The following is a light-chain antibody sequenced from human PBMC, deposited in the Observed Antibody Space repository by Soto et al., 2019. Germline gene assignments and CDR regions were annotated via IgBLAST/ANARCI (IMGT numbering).Light chain of an antibody. V-gene: IGKV3-11*01. CDR1: QSVGSY. CDR2: GAS. Sequence: EIGLTQSPATLSLSPGERATLSCRASQSVGSYLACYQQKPGQAPRPLIYGASKRAPGVSARFSGSGSGTDFTLTISSLEPEDFAVYHCLQRSIGFTFGPGTKVDIK. J-gene: IGKJ3*01. CDR3: LQRSIGFT.